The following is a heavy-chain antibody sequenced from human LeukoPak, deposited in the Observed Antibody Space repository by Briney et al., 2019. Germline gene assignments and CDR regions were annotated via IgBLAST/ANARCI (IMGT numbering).Heavy chain of an antibody. J-gene: IGHJ4*02. CDR3: ARAQYSGSCFDY. Sequence: SETLSLTCTVSVGSISGYFWSWVRQAPGTGLDWIGHIYYSGATNYNPSLRSRVTLSVDTSKNQFSLKLRSVTAADTAVYYCARAQYSGSCFDYWGQGTLVTVSS. D-gene: IGHD1-26*01. CDR1: VGSISGYF. CDR2: IYYSGAT. V-gene: IGHV4-59*13.